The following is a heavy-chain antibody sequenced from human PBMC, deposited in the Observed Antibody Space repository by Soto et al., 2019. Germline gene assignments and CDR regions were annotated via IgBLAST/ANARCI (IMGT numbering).Heavy chain of an antibody. CDR2: IIPIFGTA. V-gene: IGHV1-69*01. J-gene: IGHJ6*02. CDR1: GGTFSSYA. CDR3: ASHGFVDYYYGMDV. D-gene: IGHD3-10*01. Sequence: QVQLVQSGAEVKKPGSSVKVSCKASGGTFSSYAISWVRQAPGQGLEWMGGIIPIFGTANYAQKYQGRVTISADESTSTADMELSSLRSEDTAVYYCASHGFVDYYYGMDVWGQGTTVTVSS.